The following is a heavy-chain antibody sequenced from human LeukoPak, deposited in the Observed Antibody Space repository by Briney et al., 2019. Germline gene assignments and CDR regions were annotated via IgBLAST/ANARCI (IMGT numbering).Heavy chain of an antibody. CDR3: ARLYDYGDYEGDY. D-gene: IGHD4-17*01. CDR2: IYYRGST. V-gene: IGHV4-59*08. J-gene: IGHJ4*02. CDR1: GGSISSYY. Sequence: PSETLSLTCTVSGGSISSYYWSWIRQPPGKGLEWIGYIYYRGSTNYNPSLKSRVTISVDTSKNQFSLKLSSVTAADTAVYYCARLYDYGDYEGDYWGQGTLVTVSS.